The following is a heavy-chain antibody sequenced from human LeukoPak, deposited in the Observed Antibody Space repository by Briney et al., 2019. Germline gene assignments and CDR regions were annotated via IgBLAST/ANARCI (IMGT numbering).Heavy chain of an antibody. CDR3: ARGRWWFAGRPPHYMDV. CDR2: IFYRGST. Sequence: PSETLSLTCTVSGDSISSRSYYWDWLRQPPGGGLEWMGSIFYRGSTYYNPSLKSRVTISIDTSKNQFSLKLSSVTAADTAVYYCARGRWWFAGRPPHYMDVWGKGTTVTVSS. D-gene: IGHD6-6*01. J-gene: IGHJ6*03. CDR1: GDSISSRSYY. V-gene: IGHV4-39*07.